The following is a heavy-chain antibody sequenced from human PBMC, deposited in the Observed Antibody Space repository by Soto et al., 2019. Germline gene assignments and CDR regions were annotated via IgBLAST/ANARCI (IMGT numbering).Heavy chain of an antibody. V-gene: IGHV3-33*01. CDR2: IWYDGSYR. CDR1: GFTFNSYG. Sequence: GGSLRLSCTSSGFTFNSYGMFWARQAPGKGLEWVAGIWYDGSYRYYVDSVKGRFTVSRDNSKNTVYLEMNSLRAEDTAVYYCARISGSGHLGWFDTWGQGTLVTVSS. CDR3: ARISGSGHLGWFDT. J-gene: IGHJ5*02. D-gene: IGHD3-10*01.